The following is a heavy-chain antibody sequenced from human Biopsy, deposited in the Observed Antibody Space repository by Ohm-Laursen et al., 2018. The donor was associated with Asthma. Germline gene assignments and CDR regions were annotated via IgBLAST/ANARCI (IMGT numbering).Heavy chain of an antibody. CDR2: INSFFGTT. Sequence: SVKVSCKSLGGTFTTYVIGWVRRAPGPGLGWLGGINSFFGTTTYPQSFQDRVTITADDSTSTVYMELSSLRSEDTAVYYCARKAGSCISRTCYSLDFWGQGTLVTVSS. D-gene: IGHD2-2*01. CDR3: ARKAGSCISRTCYSLDF. J-gene: IGHJ4*02. CDR1: GGTFTTYV. V-gene: IGHV1-69*13.